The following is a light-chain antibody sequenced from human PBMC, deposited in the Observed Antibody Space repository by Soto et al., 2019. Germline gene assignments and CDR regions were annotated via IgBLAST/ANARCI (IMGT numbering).Light chain of an antibody. Sequence: QLVLPQPASVSGSPVQSITISCTGTSNDIGGYNLVSWYQQHPGKAPKLVIYEANKRPSGVSDRFSGSRSGNTASLTISALQAEDEADYSCCSFAGGATFVFGGGTHLTVL. CDR2: EAN. J-gene: IGLJ2*01. V-gene: IGLV2-23*02. CDR3: CSFAGGATFV. CDR1: SNDIGGYNL.